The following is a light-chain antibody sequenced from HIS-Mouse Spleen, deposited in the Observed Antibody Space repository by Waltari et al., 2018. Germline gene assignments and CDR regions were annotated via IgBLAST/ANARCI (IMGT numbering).Light chain of an antibody. CDR1: QSVSSY. CDR3: QQYYSTLALT. CDR2: DAS. J-gene: IGKJ4*01. V-gene: IGKV3-11*01. Sequence: EIVLTQSPATLSLSPGERATLSCRASQSVSSYLAWYQQKPGQAPRLLIYDASNRATGIPARFSGSGSGTDFTLTISSLEPEDFAVYYCQQYYSTLALTFGGGTKVEIK.